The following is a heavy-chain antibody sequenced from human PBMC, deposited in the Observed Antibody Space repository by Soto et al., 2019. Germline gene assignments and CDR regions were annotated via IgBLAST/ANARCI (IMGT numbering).Heavy chain of an antibody. CDR1: GYTFTSYG. Sequence: QVPLVQSGAEVKKPGASVKVSCKASGYTFTSYGISWVRQAPGQGLEWMGWISAYNGNTNYAQKLQGRVTMTTDTSTSTAYMELRSLRSDDTAVYYCARERWWICSGGSCYSDFDYWGQGTLVTVSS. V-gene: IGHV1-18*01. J-gene: IGHJ4*02. D-gene: IGHD2-15*01. CDR2: ISAYNGNT. CDR3: ARERWWICSGGSCYSDFDY.